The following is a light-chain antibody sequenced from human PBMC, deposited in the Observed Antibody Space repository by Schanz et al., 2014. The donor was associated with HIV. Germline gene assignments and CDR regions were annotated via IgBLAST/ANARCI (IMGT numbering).Light chain of an antibody. CDR3: QQLSSSPFT. Sequence: EIVLTQSPGTLSLSPGERATLSCRASQSVRNYLAWYQQRPGQAPRLLIYGASTRAPGIPDRFTGSGSGTDFTLTISSLQPEDFATYYCQQLSSSPFTFGQGTRLEIK. CDR1: QSVRNY. CDR2: GAS. V-gene: IGKV3-11*01. J-gene: IGKJ5*01.